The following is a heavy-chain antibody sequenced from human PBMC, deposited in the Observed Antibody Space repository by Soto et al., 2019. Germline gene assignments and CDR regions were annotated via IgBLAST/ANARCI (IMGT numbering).Heavy chain of an antibody. CDR3: ARLMTTVTTSHYYYGMDV. J-gene: IGHJ6*02. Sequence: SATRSLTCTVSGGSISSSSYYWGWIRQPPGKGLEWIGSIYYSWSTYYNPSLKSRVTISVDTSKNQFSLKLSSVTAADTAVYYCARLMTTVTTSHYYYGMDVWGQGTTVTVSS. V-gene: IGHV4-39*01. CDR2: IYYSWST. CDR1: GGSISSSSYY. D-gene: IGHD4-4*01.